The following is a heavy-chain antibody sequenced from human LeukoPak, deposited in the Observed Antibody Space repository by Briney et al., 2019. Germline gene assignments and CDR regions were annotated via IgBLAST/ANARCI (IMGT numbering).Heavy chain of an antibody. CDR2: IIPIFGSP. CDR3: ARVGEMIDY. CDR1: GGTFSSYA. D-gene: IGHD5-24*01. J-gene: IGHJ4*02. V-gene: IGHV1-69*13. Sequence: ASVKVSCKASGGTFSSYASSWVRQAPGQGLDCTGGIIPIFGSPNYAQKFQGRVTITADESTSTAYMELTSLRSEDTAVYYCARVGEMIDYWGQGTLVTVSS.